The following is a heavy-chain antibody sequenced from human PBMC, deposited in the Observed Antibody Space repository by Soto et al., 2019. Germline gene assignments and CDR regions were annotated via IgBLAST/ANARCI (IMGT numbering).Heavy chain of an antibody. CDR2: ISYDGSNK. Sequence: QVQLVESGGGVVQPGGSLRLSCAASGFTFSNYAIHWVRQAPGKGLELVAIISYDGSNKYYADSVKGRFTISRDNPRNTVHLQMSSLRAEDTAVYYWARDPSRGITKIALEIPHWGQGNRVAVAS. CDR3: ARDPSRGITKIALEIPH. D-gene: IGHD3-22*01. J-gene: IGHJ4*02. V-gene: IGHV3-30-3*01. CDR1: GFTFSNYA.